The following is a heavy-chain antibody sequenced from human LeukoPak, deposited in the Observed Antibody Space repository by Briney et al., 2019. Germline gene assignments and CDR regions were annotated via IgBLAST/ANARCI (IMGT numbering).Heavy chain of an antibody. Sequence: PGRSLRLSCAASGFTFDDYAMHWVRQAPGKGLEWVSGISWNSGSIGYADSVKGRFTISRDNSKNTLYLQMNSLRAEDTAVYYCARGYEGELRYWGQGTLVTVSS. D-gene: IGHD1-26*01. CDR2: ISWNSGSI. J-gene: IGHJ4*02. CDR1: GFTFDDYA. V-gene: IGHV3-9*01. CDR3: ARGYEGELRY.